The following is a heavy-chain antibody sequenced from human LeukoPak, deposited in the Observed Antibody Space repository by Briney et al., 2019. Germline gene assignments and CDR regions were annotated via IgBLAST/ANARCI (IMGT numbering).Heavy chain of an antibody. V-gene: IGHV1-69*06. CDR3: ARGRDSSGYYPLFDY. Sequence: APVKVSCKASGGTFSSYAISWVRQAPGQGLEWMGRIIPIFGTANYAQKFQGRVTITADKSTSTAYMELSSLRSEDTAVYYCARGRDSSGYYPLFDYWGQGTLVTVSS. D-gene: IGHD3-22*01. J-gene: IGHJ4*02. CDR2: IIPIFGTA. CDR1: GGTFSSYA.